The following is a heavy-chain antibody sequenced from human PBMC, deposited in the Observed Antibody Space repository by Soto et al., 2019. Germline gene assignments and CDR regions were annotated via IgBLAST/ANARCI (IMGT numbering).Heavy chain of an antibody. CDR3: ARDSRSADYYDSSGFVPLKY. J-gene: IGHJ4*02. CDR2: IIPIFGTA. V-gene: IGHV1-69*01. Sequence: QVQLVQSGAEVKKPGSSVKVSCKASGGTFSSYAISWVRQAPGQGLEWMGGIIPIFGTANYAQKFQGRVTITADESTSTAYMELSSLRSEDTAVYYCARDSRSADYYDSSGFVPLKYWGQGTLVTVSS. CDR1: GGTFSSYA. D-gene: IGHD3-22*01.